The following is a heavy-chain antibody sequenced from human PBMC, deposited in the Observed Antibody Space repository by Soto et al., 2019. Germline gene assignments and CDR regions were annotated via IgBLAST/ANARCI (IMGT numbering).Heavy chain of an antibody. V-gene: IGHV3-74*01. Sequence: GGSLRLSCAASGFTFSSYWMHWVRQAPGKGLVWVSRINSDGSNTSYADSVKGRFTISRDNAKNTLYLQMNSLRAEDTAVYYCARVFRYFDWFSDAFDIWGQGTMVTVSS. CDR3: ARVFRYFDWFSDAFDI. CDR2: INSDGSNT. D-gene: IGHD3-9*01. J-gene: IGHJ3*02. CDR1: GFTFSSYW.